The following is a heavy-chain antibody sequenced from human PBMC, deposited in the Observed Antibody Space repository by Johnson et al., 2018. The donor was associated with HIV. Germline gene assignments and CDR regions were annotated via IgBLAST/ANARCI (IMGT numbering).Heavy chain of an antibody. Sequence: QVQLVESGGGLAKPGGSLRLSCAASGFPFRAYYLSWIRQAPGKGLEWVSSISSSVSTIYYADSVKGRFTSPRNNAKNSLYLQMNSLRAEDTAVYYCARDRKSVNSYGLNHDAFDIWGQGTMVTVSS. J-gene: IGHJ3*02. V-gene: IGHV3-11*04. D-gene: IGHD5-18*01. CDR1: GFPFRAYY. CDR2: ISSSVSTI. CDR3: ARDRKSVNSYGLNHDAFDI.